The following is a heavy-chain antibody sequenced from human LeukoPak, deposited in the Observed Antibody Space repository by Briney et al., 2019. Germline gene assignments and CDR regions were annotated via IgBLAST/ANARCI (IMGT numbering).Heavy chain of an antibody. CDR1: DASMTHYY. V-gene: IGHV4-59*01. J-gene: IGHJ5*02. CDR2: TYSRGST. D-gene: IGHD1-26*01. CDR3: ASMYSASYYGKSYYWFDP. Sequence: SEPLSFTGTVPDASMTHYYWSWIGQPPGKGLNGFGYTYSRGSTKYTACPESRVTLSLHTCKHQLPLKLRSVTAADTGIYYCASMYSASYYGKSYYWFDPWGQGTLVTVSS.